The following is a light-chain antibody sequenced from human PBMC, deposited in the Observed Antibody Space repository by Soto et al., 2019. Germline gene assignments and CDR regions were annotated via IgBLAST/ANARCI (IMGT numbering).Light chain of an antibody. CDR1: QSVTSIY. CDR2: GAS. Sequence: EIVLTQSPGTLSVSSGESATLSCRASQSVTSIYVAWYQQKPGLPPRLLIFGASNRATGIPDRFSGGVSGTDFTLTISRLAPEDFATYYCQQYNAYPWTFGQGTKVEIK. CDR3: QQYNAYPWT. V-gene: IGKV3-20*01. J-gene: IGKJ1*01.